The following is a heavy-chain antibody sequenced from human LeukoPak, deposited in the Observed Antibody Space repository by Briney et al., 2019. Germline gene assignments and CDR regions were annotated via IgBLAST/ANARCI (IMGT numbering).Heavy chain of an antibody. V-gene: IGHV4-34*01. CDR3: ARARPDYYDSSGYPDV. CDR1: GGSFSAYY. CDR2: INHGGST. J-gene: IGHJ6*04. Sequence: SETLSLTCAVYGGSFSAYYWSWIRQPPGKRLEWIGEINHGGSTNYNPSLKSRVTISVDTSKNQFSLKLSSVTAADTALYYCARARPDYYDSSGYPDVWGKGTTVTVSS. D-gene: IGHD3-22*01.